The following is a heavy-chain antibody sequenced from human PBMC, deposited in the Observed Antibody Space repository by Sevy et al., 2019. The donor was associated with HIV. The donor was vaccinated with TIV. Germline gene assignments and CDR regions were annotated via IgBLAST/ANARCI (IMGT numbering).Heavy chain of an antibody. CDR1: GGTFSSYA. CDR2: IIPIFGTA. D-gene: IGHD6-13*01. Sequence: ASVKVSCKASGGTFSSYAISWVRQAPGQGLEWMAGIIPIFGTANYAQKFQGRVTITADKSTSTACMELSSLRSEDTAVYYCMSTPLARLSIAAAGSFDYWGQGTLVTVSS. J-gene: IGHJ4*02. V-gene: IGHV1-69*06. CDR3: MSTPLARLSIAAAGSFDY.